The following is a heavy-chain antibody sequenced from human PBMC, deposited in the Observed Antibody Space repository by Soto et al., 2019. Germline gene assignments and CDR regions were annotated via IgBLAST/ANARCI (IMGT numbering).Heavy chain of an antibody. CDR2: ISSNGVGT. CDR1: GFTLSGYA. V-gene: IGHV3-64*01. J-gene: IGHJ6*03. CDR3: ARRARPGFYYMDC. Sequence: EVQLAESGGGLAQPGGSLRLSCAASGFTLSGYAMDWVRQAPGKGLEYVSGISSNGVGTYYANSVQGRFTISRDNSKNTGYLQMGSVRPEDMAVYYCARRARPGFYYMDCWGKGTTVTVSS. D-gene: IGHD6-6*01.